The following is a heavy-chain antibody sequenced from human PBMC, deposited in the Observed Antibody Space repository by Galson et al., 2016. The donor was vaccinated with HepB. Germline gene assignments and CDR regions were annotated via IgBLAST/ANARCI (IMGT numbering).Heavy chain of an antibody. CDR2: ISGSGGST. CDR1: GFIFRSYA. J-gene: IGHJ1*01. V-gene: IGHV3-23*01. D-gene: IGHD2-15*01. Sequence: SLRLSCAASGFIFRSYAMSWVRQAPGKGLEWVSSISGSGGSTYYAHSVKGRFTISRDNSKDTVYLQMNSLRADDTAVYYCAREYAAADRWGQGTLVTVSS. CDR3: AREYAAADR.